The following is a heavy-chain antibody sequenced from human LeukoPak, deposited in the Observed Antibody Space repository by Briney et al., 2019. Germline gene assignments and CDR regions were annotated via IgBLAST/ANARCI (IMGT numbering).Heavy chain of an antibody. Sequence: PPETLSLTCTVSGGSMSTYYWSWIRQPAGKGLEWIGRIYTTGSTSYNPSLKSRVTMSVDTAKNQFSLNLTSVTAADTAVYYCARDRTYGGNSGFDYWGQGTLVTVSS. CDR2: IYTTGST. J-gene: IGHJ4*02. CDR1: GGSMSTYY. V-gene: IGHV4-4*07. D-gene: IGHD4-23*01. CDR3: ARDRTYGGNSGFDY.